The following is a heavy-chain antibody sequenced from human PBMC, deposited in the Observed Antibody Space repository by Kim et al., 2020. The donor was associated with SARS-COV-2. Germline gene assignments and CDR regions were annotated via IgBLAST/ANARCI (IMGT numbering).Heavy chain of an antibody. J-gene: IGHJ4*02. D-gene: IGHD2-15*01. V-gene: IGHV1-3*01. CDR1: GYTFTSYA. CDR2: INAGNGNT. CDR3: ASRVVVVVAALN. Sequence: ASVKVSCKASGYTFTSYAMHWVRQAPGQRLEWMGWINAGNGNTKYSQKFQGRVTITRDTSASTAYMELSSLRSEDTAVYYCASRVVVVVAALNWGQGTLVTVSS.